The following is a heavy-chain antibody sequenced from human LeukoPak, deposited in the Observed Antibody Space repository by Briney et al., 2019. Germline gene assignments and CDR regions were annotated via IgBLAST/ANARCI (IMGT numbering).Heavy chain of an antibody. J-gene: IGHJ4*02. Sequence: PGGSLRLSCAASGFTVGSNTMSWVRQAPGKGLEWVSIIYSGGSTSYSDSVKGKFTISRDNSKNTLYLQMNSLSTEDTAVYYCARGGSYFDISGYYFYWGQGTLVTVSS. V-gene: IGHV3-66*01. D-gene: IGHD3-22*01. CDR2: IYSGGST. CDR1: GFTVGSNT. CDR3: ARGGSYFDISGYYFY.